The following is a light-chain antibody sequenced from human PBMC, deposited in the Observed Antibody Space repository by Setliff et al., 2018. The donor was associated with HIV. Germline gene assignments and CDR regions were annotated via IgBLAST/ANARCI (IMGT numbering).Light chain of an antibody. CDR2: DVS. CDR1: SSDVGGYNY. J-gene: IGLJ1*01. Sequence: QSVLTQPASVSGSPGQSITISCTGTSSDVGGYNYVSWYQQHPGKAPKLMISDVSNRPSGVSNRFSGSKSANTASLTISGLQAEDEADYYCSSYTSRTPLYLFGTWTKVTVL. CDR3: SSYTSRTPLYL. V-gene: IGLV2-14*03.